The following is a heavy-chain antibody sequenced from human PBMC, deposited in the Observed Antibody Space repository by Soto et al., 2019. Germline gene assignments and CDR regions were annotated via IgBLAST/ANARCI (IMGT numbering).Heavy chain of an antibody. CDR2: IYYSGST. CDR3: ARGYCSSTSCRDAYYYYGMDV. D-gene: IGHD2-2*01. CDR1: SGSISSGGYY. Sequence: SETLSLTCTVSSGSISSGGYYWSWIRQHPGKGLEWIGYIYYSGSTYYNPSLKSRVTISVDTSKNQFSLKLSSVTAADTAVYYCARGYCSSTSCRDAYYYYGMDVWGQGTTVTVSS. V-gene: IGHV4-31*03. J-gene: IGHJ6*02.